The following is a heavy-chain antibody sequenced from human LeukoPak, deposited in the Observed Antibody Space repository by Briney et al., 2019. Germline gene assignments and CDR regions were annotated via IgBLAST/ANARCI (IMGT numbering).Heavy chain of an antibody. J-gene: IGHJ4*02. V-gene: IGHV1-69*01. Sequence: GASVKVSCKASGGTFSSYAISWVRQAPGQGLEWMGGIIPIFGTANYAQKFQGRVTITAGESTSTAYMELSSLRSEDTAVYYCANQQSRYDILTGYYRYFDYWGQGTLVTVSS. CDR1: GGTFSSYA. D-gene: IGHD3-9*01. CDR3: ANQQSRYDILTGYYRYFDY. CDR2: IIPIFGTA.